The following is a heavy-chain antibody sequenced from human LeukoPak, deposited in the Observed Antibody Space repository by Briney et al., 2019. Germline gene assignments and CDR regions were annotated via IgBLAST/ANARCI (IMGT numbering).Heavy chain of an antibody. J-gene: IGHJ4*02. CDR3: AREGIYYDTGFDY. D-gene: IGHD3-22*01. CDR2: ISYDGSNK. Sequence: GGSLRLSCAASGFTFSSYAMHWVRQAPGKGLEWVAVISYDGSNKYYADSVKGRFTISRDNSKNTLYLQMNSPRAEDTAVYYCAREGIYYDTGFDYWGQGTLVTVSS. V-gene: IGHV3-30-3*01. CDR1: GFTFSSYA.